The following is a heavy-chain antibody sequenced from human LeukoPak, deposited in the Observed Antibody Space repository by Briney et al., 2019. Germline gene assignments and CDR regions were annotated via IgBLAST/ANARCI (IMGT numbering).Heavy chain of an antibody. CDR3: AKAAGDDYYYYYMDG. V-gene: IGHV3-30*18. CDR1: GFTFSSYG. Sequence: GGSLRLSCAASGFTFSSYGMHWVRQAPGKGLEWVAVISYDGSNKYYADSVKGRFTISRDNSKNTLYLQMNSLRAEDTAVYYCAKAAGDDYYYYYMDGWGKGTTVTISS. D-gene: IGHD4-17*01. CDR2: ISYDGSNK. J-gene: IGHJ6*03.